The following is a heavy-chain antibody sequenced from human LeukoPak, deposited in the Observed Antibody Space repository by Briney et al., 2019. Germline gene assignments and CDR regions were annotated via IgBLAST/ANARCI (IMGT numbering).Heavy chain of an antibody. J-gene: IGHJ4*02. CDR3: ARRITGTTSDSFDY. D-gene: IGHD1-20*01. Sequence: SETLSLTRTVSGGSISSSSYYWGWIRQPPGKGLEWIGSISYSGNTYYYPSLRSRVTISADTSKNQFSLKLTSVTAADTAVYYCARRITGTTSDSFDYWGQGTLVTVSS. V-gene: IGHV4-39*01. CDR2: ISYSGNT. CDR1: GGSISSSSYY.